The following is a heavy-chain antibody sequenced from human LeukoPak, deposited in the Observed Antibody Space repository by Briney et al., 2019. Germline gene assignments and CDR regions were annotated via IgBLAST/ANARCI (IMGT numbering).Heavy chain of an antibody. D-gene: IGHD5-12*01. V-gene: IGHV3-11*01. J-gene: IGHJ4*02. CDR3: AGSYSGYDWSDS. CDR1: GFPFSDYY. Sequence: GGSLRLSCVVSGFPFSDYYMNWIRQAPGKGLEWIAYISSASTTIQYAGSVKGRFTISRDNGQNSMFLQMNTLRAEDTAVYYCAGSYSGYDWSDSWGQGTLVTVSS. CDR2: ISSASTTI.